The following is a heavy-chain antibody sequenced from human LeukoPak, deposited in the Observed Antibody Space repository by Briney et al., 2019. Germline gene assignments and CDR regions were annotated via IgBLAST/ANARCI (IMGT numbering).Heavy chain of an antibody. CDR3: ARATVTISDFDY. J-gene: IGHJ4*02. CDR2: IKQDGSEK. V-gene: IGHV3-7*01. Sequence: GGSLRLSCAASGFTFSSYWMSWVRQAPGKGLEWVANIKQDGSEKYYVDSVKGRFTISRDNSKNTLYLQMNSLRAEDTAVYYCARATVTISDFDYWGQGTLVTVSS. CDR1: GFTFSSYW. D-gene: IGHD4-11*01.